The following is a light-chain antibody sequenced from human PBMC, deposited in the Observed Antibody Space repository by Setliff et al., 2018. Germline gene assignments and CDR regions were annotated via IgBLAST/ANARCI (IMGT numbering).Light chain of an antibody. CDR3: CSYAGSFTWV. CDR2: EVD. CDR1: SSDVGGYNY. Sequence: QSALTQPRSVSGSPGQSVTISCTGTSSDVGGYNYVSWYQQHPGKAPKLMIYEVDKQPSGVPDRFSGSKSGNTASLTISGLQTEDEVDYYCCSYAGSFTWVFGGGTQLTVL. V-gene: IGLV2-11*01. J-gene: IGLJ3*02.